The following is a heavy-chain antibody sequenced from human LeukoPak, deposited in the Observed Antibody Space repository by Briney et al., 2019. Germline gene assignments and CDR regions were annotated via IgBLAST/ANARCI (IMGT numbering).Heavy chain of an antibody. CDR1: GFTFSSYA. V-gene: IGHV3-23*01. CDR3: VKVSSGDIYYFDY. Sequence: GGSLRLSCVASGFTFSSYAMSWVRQAPGKGLEWVSGISGSGGSTFYTDSVKGQFTISRDNSRNTLYLQMNSLRAEDTAVYYCVKVSSGDIYYFDYWGQGTLVTVSS. D-gene: IGHD2-21*02. CDR2: ISGSGGST. J-gene: IGHJ4*02.